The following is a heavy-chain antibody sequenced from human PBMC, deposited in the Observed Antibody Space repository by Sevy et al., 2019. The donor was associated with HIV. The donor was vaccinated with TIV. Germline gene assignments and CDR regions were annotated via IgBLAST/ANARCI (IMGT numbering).Heavy chain of an antibody. CDR3: ARKXXXGXXXXXXX. V-gene: IGHV3-33*01. J-gene: IGHJ1*01. Sequence: GGSLRLSCAASGFTXSSYGMHWVRQAPGKGLEWVAFIWYDGSNKYYADSVKGRFTISRDNSKNTLYLQMNSLRAEDTAVYYCARKXXXGXXXXXXXWGQXTLVTVSS. CDR1: GFTXSSYG. CDR2: IWYDGSNK.